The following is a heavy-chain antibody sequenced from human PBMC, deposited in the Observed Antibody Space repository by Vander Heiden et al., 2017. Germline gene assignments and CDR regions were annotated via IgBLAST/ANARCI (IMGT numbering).Heavy chain of an antibody. V-gene: IGHV1-58*01. J-gene: IGHJ4*02. Sequence: QMQLVQSGPEVKKPGTSVKVSYKASGFTFTSSAVQWVRQARGQRLEWIGWIVVGSGNTNYAQKFQERVTITRDMSTSTAYMELSSLRSEDTAVYYGAAGGLVGAIDYWGQGTLVTVSS. CDR3: AAGGLVGAIDY. CDR2: IVVGSGNT. CDR1: GFTFTSSA. D-gene: IGHD1-26*01.